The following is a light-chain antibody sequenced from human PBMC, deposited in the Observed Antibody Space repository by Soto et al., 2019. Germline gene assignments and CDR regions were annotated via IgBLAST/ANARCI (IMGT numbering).Light chain of an antibody. Sequence: QSVLTQPPSVSGAPGQRVSISCTGSSSNIGAGYDVHWYHQLPGTAPKLLLYGNNNRPSGVPDRFSGSKSGTSASLVITGLQAEDEADHYCQSFDTRLNSVVFGGGTKVTVL. CDR3: QSFDTRLNSVV. CDR1: SSNIGAGYD. J-gene: IGLJ2*01. V-gene: IGLV1-40*01. CDR2: GNN.